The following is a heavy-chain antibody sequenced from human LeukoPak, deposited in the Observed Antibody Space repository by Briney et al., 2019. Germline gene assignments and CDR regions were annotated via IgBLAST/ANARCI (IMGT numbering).Heavy chain of an antibody. V-gene: IGHV3-23*01. CDR3: AKDFSSSSWYYVDY. CDR1: GFTFSSYA. Sequence: PGGSLRLSCAASGFTFSSYAMSWVRQAPGKGLEWVSAISGSGGSTYYADSVKGRFTISRDNSKNTLYLRMNSLRAEDTAVYYCAKDFSSSSWYYVDYWGRGTLVSVSS. CDR2: ISGSGGST. J-gene: IGHJ4*02. D-gene: IGHD6-13*01.